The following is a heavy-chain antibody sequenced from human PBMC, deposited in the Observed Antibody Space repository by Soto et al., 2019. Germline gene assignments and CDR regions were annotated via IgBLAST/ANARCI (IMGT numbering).Heavy chain of an antibody. CDR3: ASQWELLFGFEY. V-gene: IGHV4-39*01. J-gene: IGHJ4*02. D-gene: IGHD1-26*01. CDR2: IYYSGST. CDR1: GGSISSSSYY. Sequence: PSETLSLTCTVSGGSISSSSYYWGWIRQPPGKGLEWIGSIYYSGSTYYNPSLKSRVTISVDTSKNQFSLKLSSVTAADTAVYYCASQWELLFGFEYWGQGTRVTVSS.